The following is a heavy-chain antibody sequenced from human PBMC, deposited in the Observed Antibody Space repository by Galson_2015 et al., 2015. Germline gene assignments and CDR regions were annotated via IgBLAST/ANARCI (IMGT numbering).Heavy chain of an antibody. CDR1: GFTFSSYG. J-gene: IGHJ6*02. V-gene: IGHV3-33*01. D-gene: IGHD2-2*01. CDR3: ARDIVVVPAAKLDHGMDV. Sequence: SLRLSCAASGFTFSSYGMHWVRQAPGKGLEWVAVMWYDGSNKYYADSVKGRFTISRDNSKNTLYLQMNSLRAEDTAVYYCARDIVVVPAAKLDHGMDVWGQGTTVTVSS. CDR2: MWYDGSNK.